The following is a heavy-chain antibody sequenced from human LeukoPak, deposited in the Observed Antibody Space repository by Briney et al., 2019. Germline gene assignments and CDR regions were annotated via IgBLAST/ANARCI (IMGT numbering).Heavy chain of an antibody. CDR3: ARLGYDSSGYYVDF. J-gene: IGHJ4*02. D-gene: IGHD3-22*01. CDR2: IFPGYSET. V-gene: IGHV5-51*01. CDR1: GFTFTNYW. Sequence: GESLKISCMGSGFTFTNYWISWVCQMPGKGLEWMGIIFPGYSETRYSLSFQGQVTILADKSIRTAYLQWSSLEASDTAVYYCARLGYDSSGYYVDFWGQGTLVTVSS.